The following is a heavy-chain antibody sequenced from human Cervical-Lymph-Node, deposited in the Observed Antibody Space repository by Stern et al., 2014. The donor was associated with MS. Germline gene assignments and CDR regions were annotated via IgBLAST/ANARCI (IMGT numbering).Heavy chain of an antibody. J-gene: IGHJ5*02. Sequence: QVQLVQSGAEVKKPGASVKVSCKASGYTFTGYYMHWVRQAPGQGLEWMGWINPNSGGTNYAQKFQGWVTMTRDTSISTAYMELSRLRSDDTAVYYCARGYCTNGVCGNWGNWFDPWGQGTLVTVSS. D-gene: IGHD2-8*01. CDR1: GYTFTGYY. CDR2: INPNSGGT. CDR3: ARGYCTNGVCGNWGNWFDP. V-gene: IGHV1-2*04.